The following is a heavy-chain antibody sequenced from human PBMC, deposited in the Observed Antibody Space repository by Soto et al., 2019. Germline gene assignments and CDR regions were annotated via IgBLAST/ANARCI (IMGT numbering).Heavy chain of an antibody. D-gene: IGHD5-12*01. J-gene: IGHJ6*03. CDR3: ARSLSGAYDYYYYMDV. CDR1: GFTFSDYY. CDR2: ISSSDSTI. V-gene: IGHV3-11*01. Sequence: GGSLRLSCAASGFTFSDYYMSWIRQAPGKGLEWVSYISSSDSTIYYADSVKGRFTISRDNAKNSLYLQMNSLRAEDTAVYYCARSLSGAYDYYYYMDVWGRGTTVTVSS.